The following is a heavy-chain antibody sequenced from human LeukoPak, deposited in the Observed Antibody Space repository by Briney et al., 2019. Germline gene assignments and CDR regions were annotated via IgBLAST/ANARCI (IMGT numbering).Heavy chain of an antibody. Sequence: GGSPRLSCAASGFTFSRYGMHWVRQAPGKGLEWVAVIWYDGSKTYYADSVKGRFTISRDDSRSTLYLQMNSLRAQDTALYYCARDVGTNNYRLDYWGQGSLVTVSS. V-gene: IGHV3-33*01. CDR1: GFTFSRYG. CDR3: ARDVGTNNYRLDY. J-gene: IGHJ4*02. CDR2: IWYDGSKT. D-gene: IGHD4-11*01.